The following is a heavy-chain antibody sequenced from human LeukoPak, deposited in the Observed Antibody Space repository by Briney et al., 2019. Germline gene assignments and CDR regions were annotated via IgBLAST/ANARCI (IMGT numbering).Heavy chain of an antibody. V-gene: IGHV3-11*01. CDR1: GGSISSHY. CDR3: SRDPRLCDY. CDR2: INPGTDVV. Sequence: LSLTCTVSGGSISSHYWSWIRQPPGKGLEWVAYINPGTDVVNYANSVKGRFTVSRDNAEKSLYLQMNSLRAEDTAVYYCSRDPRLCDYWGQGTLVTVSS. J-gene: IGHJ4*02.